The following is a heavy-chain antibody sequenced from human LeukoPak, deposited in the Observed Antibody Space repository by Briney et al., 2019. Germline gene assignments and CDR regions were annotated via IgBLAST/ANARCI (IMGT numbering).Heavy chain of an antibody. V-gene: IGHV5-51*01. CDR3: ARILAHPLWSGYYMDV. J-gene: IGHJ6*03. Sequence: GESLKISCKGSGYSFTSYWIGWVRQMPGKGLEWMGIIYPGDSDTRYSPSFQGQVTISADKSISTAYLQWSSLKASDTAMYYCARILAHPLWSGYYMDVWGKGTTVTVSS. CDR2: IYPGDSDT. D-gene: IGHD3-3*01. CDR1: GYSFTSYW.